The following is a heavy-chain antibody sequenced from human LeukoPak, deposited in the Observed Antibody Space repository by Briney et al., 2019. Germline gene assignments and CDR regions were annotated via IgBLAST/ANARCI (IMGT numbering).Heavy chain of an antibody. J-gene: IGHJ4*02. CDR1: GFSFSSYA. V-gene: IGHV3-23*01. Sequence: PGGSLRLSCAASGFSFSSYAMSWVRQAPGKGLEWVSAISGSGGNTYYADSVRGRFTISRDNSKNTLYLQMNSLRAVDTAIYYCAKVSWANYFDYWGQGTLVTVSS. D-gene: IGHD6-13*01. CDR2: ISGSGGNT. CDR3: AKVSWANYFDY.